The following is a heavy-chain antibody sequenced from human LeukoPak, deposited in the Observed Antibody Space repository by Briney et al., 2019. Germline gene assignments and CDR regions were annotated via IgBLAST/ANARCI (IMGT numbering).Heavy chain of an antibody. Sequence: SETLSLACAVHGGSFSGYHWNWIRQSPGKGLEWIGEINDRGHTNYNPSLESRITISVDTSKKQFSLNLSSVTAADTAVYYCARDPTTVVTTPYYFDFWGQGTLVTVSS. CDR3: ARDPTTVVTTPYYFDF. CDR2: INDRGHT. J-gene: IGHJ4*02. D-gene: IGHD4-23*01. V-gene: IGHV4-34*01. CDR1: GGSFSGYH.